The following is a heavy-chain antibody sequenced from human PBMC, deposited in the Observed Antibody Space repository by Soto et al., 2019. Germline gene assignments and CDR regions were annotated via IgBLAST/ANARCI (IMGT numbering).Heavy chain of an antibody. CDR1: GYTFTSDG. CDR3: ARDAQCGGAPGCRAMHV. V-gene: IGHV1-18*04. CDR2: ISGYNGNT. D-gene: IGHD2-21*01. Sequence: QVQLVQSGAEVKKPGASVQVSCKASGYTFTSDGVSWVRQAPGQGLEWMVWISGYNGNTNYAQRFRDRITLTTDTSTSTAYMELRSLRSDASAVYYCARDAQCGGAPGCRAMHVWGQGTTITVSS. J-gene: IGHJ6*02.